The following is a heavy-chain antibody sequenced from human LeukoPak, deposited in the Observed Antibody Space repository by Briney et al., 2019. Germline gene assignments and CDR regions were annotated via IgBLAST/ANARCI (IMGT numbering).Heavy chain of an antibody. CDR1: GGSISSNY. CDR3: ARDGVAGGFDY. CDR2: IHYSGST. Sequence: PSETLSLTCTVSGGSISSNYWSWIRQPAGKGLEWIGYIHYSGSTNHNASLKSRVTISVDTSKNQFSLKLSSVTAADTAVYYCARDGVAGGFDYWGQGTLVTVSS. V-gene: IGHV4-59*01. J-gene: IGHJ4*02. D-gene: IGHD6-19*01.